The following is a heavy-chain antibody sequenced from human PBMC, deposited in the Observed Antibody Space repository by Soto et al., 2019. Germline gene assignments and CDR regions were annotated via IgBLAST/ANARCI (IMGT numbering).Heavy chain of an antibody. CDR1: GGSISSYY. V-gene: IGHV4-59*08. D-gene: IGHD2-2*01. CDR3: ARLIEVVPAAMKTFQYYFDY. Sequence: SETLSLTCTVSGGSISSYYWSWIRQPPGKGLEWIGYIYYSGSTNYNPSLKSRVTISVDTSTNQFSLKLSSVTVANTAVYYCARLIEVVPAAMKTFQYYFDYWGQGTLVTVSS. CDR2: IYYSGST. J-gene: IGHJ4*03.